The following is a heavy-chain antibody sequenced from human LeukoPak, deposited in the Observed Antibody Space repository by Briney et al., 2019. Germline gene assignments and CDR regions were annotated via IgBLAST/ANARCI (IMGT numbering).Heavy chain of an antibody. J-gene: IGHJ4*02. D-gene: IGHD3-22*01. CDR2: IYYSGST. CDR1: GGSISSSSYY. CDR3: ASDSSGYYYAFDY. V-gene: IGHV4-39*01. Sequence: SETLSLTCTVSGGSISSSSYYWGWIRQPPGKGLEWIGSIYYSGSTYYNPSLKSRVTISVDTSKNQFSLKLSSVTAADTTVYYCASDSSGYYYAFDYWGQGTLVTVSS.